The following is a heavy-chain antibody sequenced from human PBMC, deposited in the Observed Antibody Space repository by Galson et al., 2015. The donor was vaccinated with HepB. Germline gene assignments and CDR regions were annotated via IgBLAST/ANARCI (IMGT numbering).Heavy chain of an antibody. CDR3: ARDPYKAAAANYYYGMDV. Sequence: SVKVSCKASGGAFSSYTISWVRQAPGQGLEWIGRIIPILGIANYAQRFQGRVTITADKSTSTAYMEMSSLRSEDTAVYYCARDPYKAAAANYYYGMDVWGQGTTVTVSS. CDR1: GGAFSSYT. V-gene: IGHV1-69*04. J-gene: IGHJ6*02. D-gene: IGHD6-13*01. CDR2: IIPILGIA.